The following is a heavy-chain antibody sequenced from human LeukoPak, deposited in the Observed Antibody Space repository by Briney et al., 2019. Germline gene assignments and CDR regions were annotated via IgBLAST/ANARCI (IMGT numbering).Heavy chain of an antibody. CDR3: ARDTYYYDSSGYPGS. Sequence: TGGSLRLSCAASGFTFSSYGMHWVRQAPGKGLEWVAVIWYDGSNKYYADSVKGRFTISRDNSNNTLYLQMNSLRAEDTAVYYCARDTYYYDSSGYPGSWGQGTLVTVS. D-gene: IGHD3-22*01. J-gene: IGHJ5*02. CDR1: GFTFSSYG. CDR2: IWYDGSNK. V-gene: IGHV3-33*01.